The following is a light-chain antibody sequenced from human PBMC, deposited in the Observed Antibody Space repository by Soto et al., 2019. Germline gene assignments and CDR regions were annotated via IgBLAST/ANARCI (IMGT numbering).Light chain of an antibody. V-gene: IGKV1-12*01. Sequence: DIQMTQSPSTLSASVGDRVTITCRASQSISSWLAWYQQTKGKAPKLLIYAASGLQSGVPSRFRGSGSGTDFTLPFSRLQPEDFETYYCQQANSFPLTFGGGTKVDI. CDR1: QSISSW. CDR2: AAS. CDR3: QQANSFPLT. J-gene: IGKJ4*01.